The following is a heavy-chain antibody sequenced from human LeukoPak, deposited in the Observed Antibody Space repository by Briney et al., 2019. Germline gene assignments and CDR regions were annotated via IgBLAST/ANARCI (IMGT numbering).Heavy chain of an antibody. Sequence: GGSLRLSCEGSGFTFSNYWMGWVRQAPGKGLQWVANIKTDGSEKYYVDSVKGRFTISRDNAKNSLYLQMNSLRAEDTAVYYCARDTPYYYGSGSGILGYWGQGTLVTVSS. J-gene: IGHJ4*02. CDR2: IKTDGSEK. CDR1: GFTFSNYW. V-gene: IGHV3-7*01. CDR3: ARDTPYYYGSGSGILGY. D-gene: IGHD3-10*01.